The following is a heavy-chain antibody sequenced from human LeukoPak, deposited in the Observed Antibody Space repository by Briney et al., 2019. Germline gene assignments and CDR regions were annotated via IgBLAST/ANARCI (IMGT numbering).Heavy chain of an antibody. J-gene: IGHJ4*02. Sequence: SETLSLTCTVSGGSMRNYYWGWIRQPPGKGLEWIGSIYYSGSTYYNPSLKSRVTISVDTSKNQFSLKLSSVTAADTAVYYCARSGYSGYDPNTDYWGQGTLVTVSS. CDR1: GGSMRNYY. CDR2: IYYSGST. D-gene: IGHD5-12*01. V-gene: IGHV4-39*01. CDR3: ARSGYSGYDPNTDY.